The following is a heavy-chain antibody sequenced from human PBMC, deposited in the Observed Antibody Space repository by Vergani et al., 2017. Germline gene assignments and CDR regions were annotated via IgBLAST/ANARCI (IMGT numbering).Heavy chain of an antibody. V-gene: IGHV7-4-1*02. J-gene: IGHJ6*02. CDR1: GYTFTNYP. CDR3: ARGRQWRLTEYLYGMDV. Sequence: QVQLLQSGSELKKPGASVRISCEASGYTFTNYPLIWVRQAPGQGLEFMGWINTNSGNPTYAPGFTGRFVFSLDTSVSTAYLQISGLTAEDSAVYYCARGRQWRLTEYLYGMDVWGQGTTVTVSS. D-gene: IGHD6-19*01. CDR2: INTNSGNP.